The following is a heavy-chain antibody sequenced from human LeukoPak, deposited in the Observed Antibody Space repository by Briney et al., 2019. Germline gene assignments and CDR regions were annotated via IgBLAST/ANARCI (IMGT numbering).Heavy chain of an antibody. CDR2: ISAYNGNT. Sequence: EASVKVSCKASGYTFTSYGISWLRQAPGQGLEWMGWISAYNGNTNYAQKLQGRVTMTTDTSTSTAYMELRSLRSDDTAVYYCARVDDYYDSSGYYYFDYWGQGTLVTVSS. V-gene: IGHV1-18*01. CDR3: ARVDDYYDSSGYYYFDY. D-gene: IGHD3-22*01. J-gene: IGHJ4*02. CDR1: GYTFTSYG.